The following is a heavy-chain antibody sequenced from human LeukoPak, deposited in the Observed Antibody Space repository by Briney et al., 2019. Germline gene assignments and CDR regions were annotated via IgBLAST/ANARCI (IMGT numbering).Heavy chain of an antibody. D-gene: IGHD6-19*01. J-gene: IGHJ5*02. CDR3: ANTRHSSGWSAGGDL. CDR1: GFTFSSYA. V-gene: IGHV3-30*07. Sequence: GGSLRLSCAASGFTFSSYAMHWVRQAPGKGLEWVAVISYDGSNKYYADSVKGRFTISRDNSKSTLFLQMNSLRAEDTAVYYCANTRHSSGWSAGGDLWGHGTLVTVSS. CDR2: ISYDGSNK.